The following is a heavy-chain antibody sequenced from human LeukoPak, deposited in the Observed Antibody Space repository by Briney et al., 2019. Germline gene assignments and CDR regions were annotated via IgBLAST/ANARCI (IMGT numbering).Heavy chain of an antibody. CDR2: IRYDGSNK. Sequence: PGGSLRLSCAASGFTFSSYGMHWVRQAPGKGLEWVAFIRYDGSNKYYADSVKGRFTISRDNSRNTLYLQMNSLRAEDTAVYYCAKDYLLMVYATPLDYWGQGTLVTVSS. CDR3: AKDYLLMVYATPLDY. J-gene: IGHJ4*02. D-gene: IGHD2-8*01. CDR1: GFTFSSYG. V-gene: IGHV3-30*02.